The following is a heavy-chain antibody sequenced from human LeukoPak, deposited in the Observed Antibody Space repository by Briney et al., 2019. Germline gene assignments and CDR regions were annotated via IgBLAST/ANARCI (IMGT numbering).Heavy chain of an antibody. J-gene: IGHJ4*02. Sequence: SGTLSLTCTVSGGSMTTHHWNWIRQTPGKGLEWIGYVFDSGRTKGNPSLKSRVTLSADTSKNQLSLRLSSVTAADTAVYYCTTIKRGNIFGYFDFWGQGILVTVSS. CDR3: TTIKRGNIFGYFDF. V-gene: IGHV4-59*11. CDR2: VFDSGRT. D-gene: IGHD5-18*01. CDR1: GGSMTTHH.